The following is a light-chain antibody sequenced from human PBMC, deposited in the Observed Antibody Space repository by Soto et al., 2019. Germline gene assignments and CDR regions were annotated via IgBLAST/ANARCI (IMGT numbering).Light chain of an antibody. CDR2: AAS. CDR1: QGISNY. CDR3: QRYNSAPRR. J-gene: IGKJ1*01. V-gene: IGKV1-27*01. Sequence: DIQMTQSPSSLSASIGDRVTITCRASQGISNYLAWYQQRPGKVPKLLIYAASTLQSGVPSRFSGSGSGTDFTLTISSLQPEAVATYYCQRYNSAPRRFGRGNKVEIK.